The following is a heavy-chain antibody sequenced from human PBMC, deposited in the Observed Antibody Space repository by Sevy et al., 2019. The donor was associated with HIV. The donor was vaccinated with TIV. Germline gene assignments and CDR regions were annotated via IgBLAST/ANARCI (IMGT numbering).Heavy chain of an antibody. J-gene: IGHJ4*02. CDR3: ASDILTGSDY. D-gene: IGHD3-9*01. CDR1: GFTFSSYG. V-gene: IGHV3-30*02. CDR2: IWYDGSDK. Sequence: GGCLSLSCAASGFTFSSYGMHWVRQAPGKGLEWVGFIWYDGSDKYYADSVKGRFAISRDNSKNTLYLQMNTLRIEDTAVYYCASDILTGSDYWGQGTLVTVSS.